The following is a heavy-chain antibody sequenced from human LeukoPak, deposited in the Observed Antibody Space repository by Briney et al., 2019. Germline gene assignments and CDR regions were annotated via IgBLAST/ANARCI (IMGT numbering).Heavy chain of an antibody. CDR3: ARGMLYYDILTGYRDYYMDV. V-gene: IGHV4-59*10. Sequence: PSETLSLTCAVYGGSFSGYYWSWIRQPAGKGLEWIGRIYTSGSTNYNPSLKSRVTISVDTSKNQFSLKLSSVTAADTAVYYCARGMLYYDILTGYRDYYMDVWGKGTTVTISS. CDR1: GGSFSGYY. CDR2: IYTSGST. J-gene: IGHJ6*03. D-gene: IGHD3-9*01.